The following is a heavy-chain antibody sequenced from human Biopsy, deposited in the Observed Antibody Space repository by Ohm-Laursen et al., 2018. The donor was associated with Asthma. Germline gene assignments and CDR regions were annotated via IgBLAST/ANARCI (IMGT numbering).Heavy chain of an antibody. CDR3: ARDLRSDNWNPWGMDV. CDR1: GFTFSDYD. D-gene: IGHD1-20*01. Sequence: RSLRLSCAASGFTFSDYDMHWVRQAPGKGLEWVAVISYDGTNKDYADSVKGRFTFSRDNSQNTLSLEMNSLRVEDTAVYYCARDLRSDNWNPWGMDVWGPGTTVTVAS. CDR2: ISYDGTNK. V-gene: IGHV3-30-3*01. J-gene: IGHJ6*02.